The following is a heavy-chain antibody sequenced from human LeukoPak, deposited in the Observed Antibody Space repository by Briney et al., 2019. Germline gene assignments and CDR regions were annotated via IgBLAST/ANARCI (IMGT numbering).Heavy chain of an antibody. CDR2: ISSSSSYT. D-gene: IGHD6-13*01. V-gene: IGHV3-21*01. CDR3: ARDSSTWFNWFDP. CDR1: GFTFSSYE. Sequence: GGSLRLSCAASGFTFSSYEMNWVRQAPGKGLEWVSSISSSSSYTYYADSVKGRFTISRDNAKNSLYLQMNSLRAEDTAVYYCARDSSTWFNWFDPWGQGTLVSVSS. J-gene: IGHJ5*02.